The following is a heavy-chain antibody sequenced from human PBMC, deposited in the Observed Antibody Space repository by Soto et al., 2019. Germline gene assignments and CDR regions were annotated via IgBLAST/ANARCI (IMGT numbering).Heavy chain of an antibody. Sequence: EVQVLESGGGLVQPGGSLRLSCAASGFAFSSYAMSWVRQAPGKGLERVSSISGRGDFTYYADSVRGRFTVSRDNSMDTLSLQMTGLRAEDTAIYYCAKAGDTGNHYFDRWGQGTLVTVSS. CDR2: ISGRGDFT. V-gene: IGHV3-23*01. J-gene: IGHJ4*02. CDR1: GFAFSSYA. CDR3: AKAGDTGNHYFDR. D-gene: IGHD5-18*01.